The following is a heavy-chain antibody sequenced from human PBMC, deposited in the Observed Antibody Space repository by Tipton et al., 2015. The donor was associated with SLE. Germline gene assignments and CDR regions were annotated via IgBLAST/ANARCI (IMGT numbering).Heavy chain of an antibody. V-gene: IGHV3-53*05. Sequence: SLRLSCAASGFTVSSYFMTWVRQAPGKGLEWVSVIYRGGNTYSADSVRGRFTISRDNSKNTLYLQMNSLRPEDTAIYYCARDIRHYYLESWGQGTLVIVSS. CDR3: ARDIRHYYLES. CDR2: IYRGGNT. J-gene: IGHJ4*02. D-gene: IGHD2-21*01. CDR1: GFTVSSYF.